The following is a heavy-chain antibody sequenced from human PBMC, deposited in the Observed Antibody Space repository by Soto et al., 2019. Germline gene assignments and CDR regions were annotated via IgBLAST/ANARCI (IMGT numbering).Heavy chain of an antibody. Sequence: PGGSLRLSCEASGFTSHNYALSWVRQAPGKRLEWVSSISGSGASTDYADSVKGRFTVSRDKSKSTVNLQMNSLRAEDTAVYYCAKGWGGSLDYWGQGTLVTVSS. CDR3: AKGWGGSLDY. V-gene: IGHV3-23*01. D-gene: IGHD3-16*01. CDR2: ISGSGAST. J-gene: IGHJ4*02. CDR1: GFTSHNYA.